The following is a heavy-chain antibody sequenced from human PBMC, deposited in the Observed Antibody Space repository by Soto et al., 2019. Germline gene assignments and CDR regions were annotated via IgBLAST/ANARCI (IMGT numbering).Heavy chain of an antibody. Sequence: SETLSLTCTVSGGSISSGGYYWSWIRQHPGKGLEWIGYIYYSGSTYYNPSLKSRVTISVDTSKNQFSLKLSSVTAADTAVYYCARGAYDILTGLDYWGQGTLVTVSS. J-gene: IGHJ4*02. D-gene: IGHD3-9*01. CDR1: GGSISSGGYY. V-gene: IGHV4-31*03. CDR2: IYYSGST. CDR3: ARGAYDILTGLDY.